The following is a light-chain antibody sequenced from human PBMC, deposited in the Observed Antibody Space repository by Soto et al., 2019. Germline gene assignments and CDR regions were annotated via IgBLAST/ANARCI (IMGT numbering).Light chain of an antibody. J-gene: IGKJ5*01. CDR2: GAA. CDR3: DQYGGGRIA. Sequence: DIFLTPPAALRCSSHGERAXXSCRASQSIRSRYLAWYQQKPGLSPRVLIKGAAGRATGMADRFGSSGNGTDSTLTNSTLGAEDFAVYYCDQYGGGRIAFGQGTPLEIK. CDR1: QSIRSRY. V-gene: IGKV3-20*01.